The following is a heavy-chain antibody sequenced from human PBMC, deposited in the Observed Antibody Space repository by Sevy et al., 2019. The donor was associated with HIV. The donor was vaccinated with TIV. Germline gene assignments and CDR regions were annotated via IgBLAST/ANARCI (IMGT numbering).Heavy chain of an antibody. CDR2: LKSDVYGGKV. Sequence: GGSLRLSCTASGFTFGDYCMSWVRQAPGKGLEWVAFLKSDVYGGKVDHAASVRGRFVISRDESKTIAYLQMNDLKTEDTGVYYCTRWKAAQSIFDYWGQGALVTVSS. J-gene: IGHJ4*02. CDR3: TRWKAAQSIFDY. CDR1: GFTFGDYC. V-gene: IGHV3-49*04. D-gene: IGHD6-13*01.